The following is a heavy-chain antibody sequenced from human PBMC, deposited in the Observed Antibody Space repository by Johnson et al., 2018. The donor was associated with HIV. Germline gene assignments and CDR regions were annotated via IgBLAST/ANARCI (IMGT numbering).Heavy chain of an antibody. J-gene: IGHJ3*02. CDR2: IRYDGSIQ. CDR3: AQEKSSGWSFHAFDI. Sequence: QVRLVESGGGVVQPGGSLRLSCVASGFTFSSYGMHWVRQAPGKGLEWVAFIRYDGSIQYYTDSVKGRFTISRDNSRNTLYLQMNSLRVEDTAMYYCAQEKSSGWSFHAFDIWGQGTVVTVSS. D-gene: IGHD6-19*01. CDR1: GFTFSSYG. V-gene: IGHV3-30*02.